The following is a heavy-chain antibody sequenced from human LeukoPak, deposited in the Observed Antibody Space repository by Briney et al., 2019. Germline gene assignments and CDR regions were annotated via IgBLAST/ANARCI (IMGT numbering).Heavy chain of an antibody. D-gene: IGHD2-8*01. CDR1: GGSISSYY. J-gene: IGHJ4*02. Sequence: SETLSLTCTVSGGSISSYYWNWIRQPPGKGLEWIGYIYYSGSTNYNPSLKSRVTISIDTSKDQFSLKLSSVTAADTAVYYCARGKRDIVLMVYATNLYYFDYWGQGTLVTVSS. V-gene: IGHV4-59*01. CDR3: ARGKRDIVLMVYATNLYYFDY. CDR2: IYYSGST.